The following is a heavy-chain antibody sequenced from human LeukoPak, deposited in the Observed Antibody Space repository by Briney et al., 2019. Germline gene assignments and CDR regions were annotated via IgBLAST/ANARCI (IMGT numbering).Heavy chain of an antibody. Sequence: PSETLSLTCTVSGGSISSSSYYWGWLRQPPGKGLEWIGSIYYSGSTYYNPSLKSRVTISVDTSKNQFSLKLSSVTAADTAVYYCARDEMAAAGTGFDYWGQGTLVTVSS. CDR2: IYYSGST. CDR3: ARDEMAAAGTGFDY. CDR1: GGSISSSSYY. J-gene: IGHJ4*02. D-gene: IGHD6-13*01. V-gene: IGHV4-39*07.